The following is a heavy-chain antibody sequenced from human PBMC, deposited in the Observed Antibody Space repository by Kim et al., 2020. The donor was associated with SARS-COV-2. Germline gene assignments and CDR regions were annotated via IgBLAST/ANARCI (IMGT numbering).Heavy chain of an antibody. CDR3: AKDLSMTTSYSDY. J-gene: IGHJ4*02. Sequence: YADSVKGRFTISRDNSKNTLYLQMNSLRAEDTAVYYCAKDLSMTTSYSDYWGQGTLVTVSS. V-gene: IGHV3-33*06. D-gene: IGHD4-17*01.